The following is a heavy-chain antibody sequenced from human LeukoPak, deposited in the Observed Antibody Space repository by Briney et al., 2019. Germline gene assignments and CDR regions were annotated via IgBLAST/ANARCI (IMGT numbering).Heavy chain of an antibody. Sequence: GGSLRLSCAASGFTFSSYGMHWVRQAPGKGLEWVTVISYDGRKKNYVDSVKGRFAISRDNAKNSLYLQMNSLRAEDTAVYYCARGRWSFDYWGQGTLVTVSS. V-gene: IGHV3-30*03. D-gene: IGHD5-24*01. CDR1: GFTFSSYG. J-gene: IGHJ4*02. CDR2: ISYDGRKK. CDR3: ARGRWSFDY.